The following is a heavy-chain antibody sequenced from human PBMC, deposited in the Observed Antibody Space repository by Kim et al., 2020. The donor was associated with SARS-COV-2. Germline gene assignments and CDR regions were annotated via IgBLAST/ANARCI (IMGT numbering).Heavy chain of an antibody. CDR3: ARALRGCSGGTCYSELAY. CDR1: RYTFTGYY. Sequence: ASVKVSCKASRYTFTGYYMHWVRQAPGQGLEWMGRINPNSGGTKYAQKFQGRVTMTRDTSISTAYMELSRLRSYDTAVYYCARALRGCSGGTCYSELAYWGQGTLVTVSS. V-gene: IGHV1-2*06. D-gene: IGHD2-15*01. CDR2: INPNSGGT. J-gene: IGHJ4*02.